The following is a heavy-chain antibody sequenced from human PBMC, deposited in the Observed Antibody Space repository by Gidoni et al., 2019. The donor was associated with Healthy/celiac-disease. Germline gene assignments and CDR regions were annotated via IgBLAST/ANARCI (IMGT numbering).Heavy chain of an antibody. J-gene: IGHJ5*02. CDR1: GFTFSSFA. V-gene: IGHV3-23*01. D-gene: IGHD6-19*01. CDR2: ISGSGGST. Sequence: EVQLLESGGGLVQPGGSLRLSCAASGFTFSSFAMSWVRQAPGKWLECVSAISGSGGSTYYADSVKGRFTISRDNSKNTLYLQMNSLRAEDTAVYYCAKDEEAQYSSGWFWFDPWGQGTLVTVSS. CDR3: AKDEEAQYSSGWFWFDP.